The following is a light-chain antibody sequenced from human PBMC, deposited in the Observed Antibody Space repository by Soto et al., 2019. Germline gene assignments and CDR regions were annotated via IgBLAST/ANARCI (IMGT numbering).Light chain of an antibody. CDR2: DSS. Sequence: EIVLTQSPATLSLSPGGRATLSCRVSQNINIYLAWYQQKLGQAPRLLIYDSSIRTTGIPARFSGSGSGTDFTLTISSLEPEDFGVYYCQQRYSWPRTFGGGTKVEIK. J-gene: IGKJ4*01. V-gene: IGKV3-11*01. CDR1: QNINIY. CDR3: QQRYSWPRT.